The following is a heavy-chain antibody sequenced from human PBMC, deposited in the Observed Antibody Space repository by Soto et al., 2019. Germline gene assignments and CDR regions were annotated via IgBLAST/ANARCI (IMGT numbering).Heavy chain of an antibody. J-gene: IGHJ3*02. Sequence: GGSLRLSCAASGFTFSSYSMNWVRQAPGKGLEWVSYISSSSSTIYYADSVKGRFTISRDNAKNSLYLQMNSLRAEDTAVYYCAREHYDILTGYYNSQHDAFDIWGQGTMVTVSS. CDR3: AREHYDILTGYYNSQHDAFDI. D-gene: IGHD3-9*01. CDR2: ISSSSSTI. CDR1: GFTFSSYS. V-gene: IGHV3-48*01.